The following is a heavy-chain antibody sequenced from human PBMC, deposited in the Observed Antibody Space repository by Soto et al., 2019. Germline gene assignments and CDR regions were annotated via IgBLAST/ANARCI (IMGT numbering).Heavy chain of an antibody. J-gene: IGHJ4*02. CDR2: IRDSGST. V-gene: IGHV4-31*03. Sequence: QVQLQESGPGLVKPSQTLSVTCTVSGGSVSSDDYSWSWIRQHPGKGLEWIGYIRDSGSTYYNPSRXGXVXIXXDTSKTQFSLRLRSVTAADTAVSYCARAMANYFDYWGQGTLVTASS. CDR3: ARAMANYFDY. CDR1: GGSVSSDDYS.